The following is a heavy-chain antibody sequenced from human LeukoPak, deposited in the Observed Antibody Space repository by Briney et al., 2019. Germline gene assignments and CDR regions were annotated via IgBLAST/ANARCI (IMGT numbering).Heavy chain of an antibody. J-gene: IGHJ4*02. CDR2: IYYSGST. Sequence: SETLSLTCTVSGGSISSGGYYWSWIRQHPGKGLEWIGYIYYSGSTYYNPSLKSRVTISVDTSKNQFSLKLSSVTAADTAVYYCARVRRYSYGYRPSLDYWGQGTLVTVSS. CDR1: GGSISSGGYY. V-gene: IGHV4-30-4*08. CDR3: ARVRRYSYGYRPSLDY. D-gene: IGHD5-18*01.